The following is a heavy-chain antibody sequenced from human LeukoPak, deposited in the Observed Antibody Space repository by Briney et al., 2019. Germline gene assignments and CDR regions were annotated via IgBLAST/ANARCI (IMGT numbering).Heavy chain of an antibody. J-gene: IGHJ6*03. CDR1: GYTFTSYG. CDR2: ISAYNGNT. V-gene: IGHV1-18*01. D-gene: IGHD3-10*01. CDR3: ATTFYGSGVYYYYYMDV. Sequence: ASVKVSCKASGYTFTSYGISWVRQAPGQGLEWMGWISAYNGNTNYAQKLQGRVTMTTDTSTSTAYMELRSLRSDDTAVYYCATTFYGSGVYYYYYMDVWGKGTTVTVSS.